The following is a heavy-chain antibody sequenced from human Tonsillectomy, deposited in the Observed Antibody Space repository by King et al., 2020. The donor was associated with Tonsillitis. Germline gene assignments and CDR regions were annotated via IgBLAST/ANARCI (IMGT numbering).Heavy chain of an antibody. V-gene: IGHV3-9*01. CDR1: GFTFDDYA. CDR3: AKDLRLGSY. Sequence: QLVQSGGGLVQPGRSLRLSCAASGFTFDDYAMHWVRQAPGKGLEWVSGISWNGGSIGYADSVKGRFTISRDNAKNSLYLQMNSLRAEDTALYYCAKDLRLGSYWGQGTLVTVSS. D-gene: IGHD3-16*01. J-gene: IGHJ4*02. CDR2: ISWNGGSI.